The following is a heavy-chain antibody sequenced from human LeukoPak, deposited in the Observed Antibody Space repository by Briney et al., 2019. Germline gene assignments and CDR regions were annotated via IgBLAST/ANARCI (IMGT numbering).Heavy chain of an antibody. CDR3: ARDTAGYCSGGSCYPSWFDL. CDR2: IYPREST. CDR1: GGSISSYY. Sequence: SDTLSLTCTVSGGSISSYYWSWIRQPAGKGLAWIGRIYPRESTNYNPSRKSRVTISVDKSKIQFSLKLSSVTAADTAVYYCARDTAGYCSGGSCYPSWFDLWGKGTLVTVSS. J-gene: IGHJ5*02. D-gene: IGHD2-15*01. V-gene: IGHV4-4*07.